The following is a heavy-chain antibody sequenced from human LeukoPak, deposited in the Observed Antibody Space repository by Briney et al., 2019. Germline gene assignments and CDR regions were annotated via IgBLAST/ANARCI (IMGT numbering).Heavy chain of an antibody. D-gene: IGHD2-2*01. CDR1: GGTFSSYA. Sequence: SVKVSCKASGGTFSSYAISWVRQAPGQGLEWMGRIIPIFGTANYAQKFQGRVTITTDESTSTAYMELSSLRSEDTAMYYCASGARGQLLFRAFDIWGQGTMVTVSS. CDR2: IIPIFGTA. V-gene: IGHV1-69*05. CDR3: ASGARGQLLFRAFDI. J-gene: IGHJ3*02.